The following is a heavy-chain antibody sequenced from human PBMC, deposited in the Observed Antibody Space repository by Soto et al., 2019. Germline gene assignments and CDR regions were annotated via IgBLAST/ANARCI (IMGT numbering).Heavy chain of an antibody. V-gene: IGHV1-24*01. CDR2: FDPEDGET. D-gene: IGHD2-15*01. J-gene: IGHJ5*02. Sequence: ASVKVSCKVSGYTLTELSMHWVRQAPGKGLEWMGGFDPEDGETIYAQKFQGRVTMTEDTSTDTAYMELSSLRSEDTAVYYYATTLGYCSGGSCYFSWFDPWGQGTLVTVSS. CDR3: ATTLGYCSGGSCYFSWFDP. CDR1: GYTLTELS.